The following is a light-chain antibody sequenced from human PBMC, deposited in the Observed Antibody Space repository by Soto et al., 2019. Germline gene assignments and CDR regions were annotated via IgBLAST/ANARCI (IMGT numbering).Light chain of an antibody. CDR1: SSDVGAYNY. J-gene: IGLJ3*02. Sequence: QSALTQPPSASGSPGQSVTISCTGTSSDVGAYNYVSWYQQHAGKAPKLVIYEVTKRPSGVPDRFSGSKSANTASLTVSGLQAEDEADYYCSSFASSNTWGFGGGTQLTV. V-gene: IGLV2-8*01. CDR3: SSFASSNTWG. CDR2: EVT.